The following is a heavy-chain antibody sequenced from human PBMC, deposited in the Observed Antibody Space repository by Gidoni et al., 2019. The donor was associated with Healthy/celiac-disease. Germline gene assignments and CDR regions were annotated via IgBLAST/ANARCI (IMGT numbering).Heavy chain of an antibody. D-gene: IGHD3-10*01. J-gene: IGHJ6*02. Sequence: QVQLVESGGGVVQPGRSLRLSCAASGFTFSSYGMHWVRQAPGKGLEWVAVISYDGSNKYYADSVKGRFTISRDNSKNTLYLQMNSLRAEDTAVYYCAKDLRRGPRSGDNYYYYYGMDVWGQGTTVTVSS. CDR1: GFTFSSYG. CDR3: AKDLRRGPRSGDNYYYYYGMDV. CDR2: ISYDGSNK. V-gene: IGHV3-30*18.